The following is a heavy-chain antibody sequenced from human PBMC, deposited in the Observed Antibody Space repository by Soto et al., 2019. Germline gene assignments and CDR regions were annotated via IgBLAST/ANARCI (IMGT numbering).Heavy chain of an antibody. J-gene: IGHJ4*02. CDR3: PRDGIGGTAFRGFCDY. V-gene: IGHV3-33*01. D-gene: IGHD1-7*01. CDR2: IWYDGSNK. CDR1: GSIFSGYG. Sequence: LVESGGGVVQPGTSLRLSCAASGSIFSGYGMHWVRQAPGKGLEWVAVIWYDGSNKYYADSMKGRFTISRDNSKNMLYLQMDSLRAEDTAVYYCPRDGIGGTAFRGFCDYWGQGTLVTISS.